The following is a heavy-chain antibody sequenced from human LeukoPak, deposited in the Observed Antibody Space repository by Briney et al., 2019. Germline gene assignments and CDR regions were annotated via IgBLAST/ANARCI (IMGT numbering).Heavy chain of an antibody. CDR3: ARDQWLAYYYHGMDV. D-gene: IGHD6-19*01. J-gene: IGHJ6*02. Sequence: GGSLRLSCVASGFTFSNSAMNWVRQAPGKGLEWVSYITNNGTTIYYADSVKGRFTISRDNAENSLYLQMNRLRAEDTAIYYCARDQWLAYYYHGMDVWGQGTTVTVSS. CDR1: GFTFSNSA. V-gene: IGHV3-48*04. CDR2: ITNNGTTI.